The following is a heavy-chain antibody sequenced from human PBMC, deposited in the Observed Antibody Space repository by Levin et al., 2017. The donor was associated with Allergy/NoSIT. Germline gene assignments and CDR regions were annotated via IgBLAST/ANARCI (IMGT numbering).Heavy chain of an antibody. CDR2: ISGSGGST. CDR3: ATIHSYGTLYYFDY. Sequence: GESLKISCAASGFTFSSYAMSWVRQAPGKGLEWVSAISGSGGSTYYADSVKGRFTISRDNSKNTLYLQMNSLRAEDTAVYYCATIHSYGTLYYFDYWGQGTLVTVSS. D-gene: IGHD5-18*01. CDR1: GFTFSSYA. V-gene: IGHV3-23*01. J-gene: IGHJ4*02.